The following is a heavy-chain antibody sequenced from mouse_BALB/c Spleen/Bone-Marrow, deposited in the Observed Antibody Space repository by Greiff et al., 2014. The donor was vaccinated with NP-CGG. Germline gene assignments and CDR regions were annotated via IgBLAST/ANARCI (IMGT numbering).Heavy chain of an antibody. D-gene: IGHD1-1*01. CDR2: IDPANGNT. V-gene: IGHV14-3*02. CDR1: GLNIKDTY. CDR3: ARYYYGSSYFDY. Sequence: VQLQQPGAELVKPGASVKLSCTASGLNIKDTYMNWGKRRPEQGLGWIGRIDPANGNTKYDPKFQGKATITADTSSNTAYLQLSSLTSEDTAVYYCARYYYGSSYFDYWGQGTTLTVSS. J-gene: IGHJ2*01.